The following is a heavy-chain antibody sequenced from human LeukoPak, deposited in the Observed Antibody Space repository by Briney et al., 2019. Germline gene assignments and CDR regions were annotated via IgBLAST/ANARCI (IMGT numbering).Heavy chain of an antibody. CDR2: IIPIFGTA. D-gene: IGHD6-19*01. CDR3: ATATYSSGDYYYMDV. V-gene: IGHV1-69*13. CDR1: GGTFSSYA. Sequence: SVKVSCKASGGTFSSYAISWVRQAPGQGLEWMGGIIPIFGTANYAQKFQGRVTITADESTSTAYMELSSLRSEDTAVYYCATATYSSGDYYYMDVWGKGTTVTISS. J-gene: IGHJ6*03.